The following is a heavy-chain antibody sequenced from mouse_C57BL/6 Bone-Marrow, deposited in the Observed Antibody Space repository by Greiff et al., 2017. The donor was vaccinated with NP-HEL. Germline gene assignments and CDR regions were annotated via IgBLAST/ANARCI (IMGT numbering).Heavy chain of an antibody. J-gene: IGHJ3*01. CDR1: GYAFTNYL. CDR2: INPGSGGT. V-gene: IGHV1-54*01. D-gene: IGHD2-4*01. CDR3: ARERRSTMITPFAY. Sequence: VQLQQSGAELVRPGTSVKVSCKASGYAFTNYLIEWVKQRPGQGLEWIGVINPGSGGTNYNEKFKGKATLTADKSSSTAYMQLSSLTSEDSAVYFCARERRSTMITPFAYWGQGTLVTVSA.